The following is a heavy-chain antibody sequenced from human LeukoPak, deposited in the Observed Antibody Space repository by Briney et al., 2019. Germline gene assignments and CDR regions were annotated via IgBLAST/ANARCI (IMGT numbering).Heavy chain of an antibody. D-gene: IGHD3-10*01. V-gene: IGHV3-30*02. CDR3: AKGGFYYYSYMDV. CDR2: IRHDGSDK. Sequence: PGGSLRLSCAASGFTFSRFWISWVRQSPGKGLEWVAFIRHDGSDKNYADSVKGRFTISRDNAYNTLYLQMNSLRPEDTALYHCAKGGFYYYSYMDVWGKGTTAIVSS. J-gene: IGHJ6*03. CDR1: GFTFSRFW.